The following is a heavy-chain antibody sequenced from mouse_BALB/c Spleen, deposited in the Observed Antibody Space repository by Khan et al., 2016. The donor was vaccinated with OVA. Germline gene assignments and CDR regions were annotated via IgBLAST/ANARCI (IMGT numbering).Heavy chain of an antibody. J-gene: IGHJ3*01. CDR1: GFDFSRYW. CDR2: INPDSSTI. V-gene: IGHV4-1*02. D-gene: IGHD2-14*01. Sequence: EVQLQESGGGLVQPGGSLKLSCAASGFDFSRYWMSWVRQAPGKGLEWIGEINPDSSTINYTPSLKDKFIISRDNAKNTLYLQMSKVRSEDTALYYCARPYRYDGRAWFAYWGQGTLFTVSA. CDR3: ARPYRYDGRAWFAY.